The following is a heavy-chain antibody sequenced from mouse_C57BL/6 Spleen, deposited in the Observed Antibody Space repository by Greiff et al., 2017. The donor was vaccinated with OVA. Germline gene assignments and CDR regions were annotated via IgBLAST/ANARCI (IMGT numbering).Heavy chain of an antibody. Sequence: VQLQQSGAELARPGASVKLSCKASGYTFTSYGISWVKQRTGQGLEWIGEIYPRSGNTYYNEKFKGKATLTADKSSSTAYMELRSLTSEESAVYFCARYSTVVEDYAMDYWGQGTSVTVAS. V-gene: IGHV1-81*01. D-gene: IGHD1-1*01. CDR2: IYPRSGNT. J-gene: IGHJ4*01. CDR3: ARYSTVVEDYAMDY. CDR1: GYTFTSYG.